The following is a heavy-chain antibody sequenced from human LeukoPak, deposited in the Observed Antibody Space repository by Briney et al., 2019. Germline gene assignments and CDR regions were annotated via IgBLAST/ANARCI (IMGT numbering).Heavy chain of an antibody. CDR2: IYYSGST. CDR1: GGSISSYY. Sequence: SETLSLTCTVSGGSISSYYWNWIRQPPGRGLEWIGYIYYSGSTNYNPSLKSRATISLDTSKNQFSLKLSSVTAADTAVYYCARGSSGWYSHLGYWGQGTLVTVSS. V-gene: IGHV4-59*01. J-gene: IGHJ4*02. CDR3: ARGSSGWYSHLGY. D-gene: IGHD6-19*01.